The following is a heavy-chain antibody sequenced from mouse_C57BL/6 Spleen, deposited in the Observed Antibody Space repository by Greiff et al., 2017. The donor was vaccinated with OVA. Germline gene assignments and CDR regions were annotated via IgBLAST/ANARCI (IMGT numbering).Heavy chain of an antibody. V-gene: IGHV1-55*01. CDR1: GYTFTSYW. CDR3: ARDDGYYYAMDY. D-gene: IGHD2-3*01. J-gene: IGHJ4*01. Sequence: QVHVKQPGAELVKPGASVKMSCKASGYTFTSYWITWVKQRPGQGLEWIGDIYPGSGSTNYNEKFKSKATLTVDTSSSTAYMQLSSLTSEDSAVYYCARDDGYYYAMDYWGQGTSVTVSS. CDR2: IYPGSGST.